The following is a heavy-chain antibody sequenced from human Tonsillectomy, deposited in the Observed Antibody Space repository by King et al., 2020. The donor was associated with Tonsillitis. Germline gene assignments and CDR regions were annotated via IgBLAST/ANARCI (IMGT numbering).Heavy chain of an antibody. Sequence: QLQESGPGLVKPSQTLSLTCTVSGGSISTGGYYWNWIRQHPGKGLEWIGYISYSGSTYYNPSLKSRVTISVDTSKNQFSLKLSSVTAADTAVYYCASDWGNYGGNSWGQGTLVTVSS. J-gene: IGHJ4*02. CDR1: GGSISTGGYY. CDR2: ISYSGST. D-gene: IGHD4-23*01. CDR3: ASDWGNYGGNS. V-gene: IGHV4-31*03.